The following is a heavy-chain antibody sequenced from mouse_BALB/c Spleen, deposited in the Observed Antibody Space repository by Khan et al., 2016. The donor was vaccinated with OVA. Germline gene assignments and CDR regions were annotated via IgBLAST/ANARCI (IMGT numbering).Heavy chain of an antibody. CDR2: IWAGGST. CDR3: ARAYYYGDWFAY. Sequence: VQLQESGPGLVAPSQSLSITCTVSGFSLTTYGVHWVRQPPGKGLEWLGVIWAGGSTNYNSALMSRMSISKDNSKSQAFLKMNSVQTDDTAMSYCARAYYYGDWFAYWGQGTLVTVSA. D-gene: IGHD1-1*01. V-gene: IGHV2-9*02. J-gene: IGHJ3*01. CDR1: GFSLTTYG.